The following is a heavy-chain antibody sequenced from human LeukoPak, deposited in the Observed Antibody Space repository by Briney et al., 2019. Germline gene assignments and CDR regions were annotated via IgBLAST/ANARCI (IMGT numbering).Heavy chain of an antibody. CDR2: INSDGTST. CDR3: ARDPRPQRWCWFDP. CDR1: GFSFSSSW. D-gene: IGHD2-8*02. Sequence: QPGGSLRLSCAASGFSFSSSWMHWVRQAPGKGLVWVSHINSDGTSTSYADSVKGRFTISRDNAKNTPYLQMNSLRPEDTAVYYCARDPRPQRWCWFDPWGQGTLVTVSS. V-gene: IGHV3-74*01. J-gene: IGHJ5*02.